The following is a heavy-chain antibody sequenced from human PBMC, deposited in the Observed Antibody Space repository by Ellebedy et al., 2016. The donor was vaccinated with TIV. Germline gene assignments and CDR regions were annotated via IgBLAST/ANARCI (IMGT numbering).Heavy chain of an antibody. CDR1: GFTVSSNY. Sequence: GESLKISXAASGFTVSSNYMSWVRQAPGKGLEWVSVIYSGGSTYYADSVKGRFTISRDNSKNTLYLQMNSLRAEDTAVYYCATPRGDGYNSLDYWGQGTLVTVSS. CDR2: IYSGGST. J-gene: IGHJ4*02. V-gene: IGHV3-53*01. CDR3: ATPRGDGYNSLDY. D-gene: IGHD5-24*01.